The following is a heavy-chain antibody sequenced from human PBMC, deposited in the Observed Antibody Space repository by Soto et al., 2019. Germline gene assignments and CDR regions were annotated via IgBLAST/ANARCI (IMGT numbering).Heavy chain of an antibody. CDR1: GFSLSSYA. D-gene: IGHD5-12*01. Sequence: GGSLRLSCVGSGFSLSSYAMSWVRQAPGKGLQWVSTISGSGGSSYSQYYADSVRGRFTVSRDKSKNTLYLQITSLRVEDTAVYYCAKTNGYHPLHWLDPWGQGTLVTVSS. CDR2: ISGSGGSSYSQ. V-gene: IGHV3-23*01. CDR3: AKTNGYHPLHWLDP. J-gene: IGHJ5*02.